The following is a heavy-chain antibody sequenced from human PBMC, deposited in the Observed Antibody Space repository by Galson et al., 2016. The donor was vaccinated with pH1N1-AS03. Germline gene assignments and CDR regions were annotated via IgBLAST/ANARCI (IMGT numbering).Heavy chain of an antibody. CDR1: GFTFPRYA. Sequence: SLRLSCAASGFTFPRYAMSWVRQAPGKGLEWVSAINGGGGDTYYADAVKGRFTISRDNSKNTLYLQMNSLRAEDTAVYYCAKDGRSTGWYDYWGQGTQVTVSS. CDR2: INGGGGDT. J-gene: IGHJ4*02. CDR3: AKDGRSTGWYDY. D-gene: IGHD6-19*01. V-gene: IGHV3-23*01.